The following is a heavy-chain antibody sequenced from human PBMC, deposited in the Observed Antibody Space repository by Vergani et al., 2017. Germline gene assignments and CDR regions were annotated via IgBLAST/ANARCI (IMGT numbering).Heavy chain of an antibody. CDR2: ISARYPST. Sequence: EVQLLQSGGGVIQPGGSVRLSCAASGFTFSACPMTWVRQAPGKGLEWVSAISARYPSTYYADSVKGRFTISRDNSKNMLYLQMNSLRAEDTAVYYCARLSYHTTPYVQGGYDCWGQGTLVSVPS. CDR3: ARLSYHTTPYVQGGYDC. CDR1: GFTFSACP. J-gene: IGHJ4*02. D-gene: IGHD2-15*01. V-gene: IGHV3-23*01.